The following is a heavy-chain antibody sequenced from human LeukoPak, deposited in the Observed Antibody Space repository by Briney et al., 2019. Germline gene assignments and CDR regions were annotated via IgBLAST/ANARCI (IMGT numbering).Heavy chain of an antibody. CDR2: IYYSGST. J-gene: IGHJ4*02. V-gene: IGHV4-39*07. CDR1: GGSISSSNYY. Sequence: SETLSLTCTVSGGSISSSNYYWGWIRQPPGKGLEWIGGIYYSGSTNYNPSLKSRVTISVDPSKNQFSLKLSSVTAADTAVYSCASGVGVAAVGGDWGQGTLVTVSS. CDR3: ASGVGVAAVGGD. D-gene: IGHD6-13*01.